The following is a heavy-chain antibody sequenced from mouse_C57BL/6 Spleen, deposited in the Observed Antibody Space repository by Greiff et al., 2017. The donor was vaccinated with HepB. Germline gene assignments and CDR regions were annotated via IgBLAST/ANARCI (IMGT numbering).Heavy chain of an antibody. CDR1: GYAFSSSW. CDR3: ARSPRHYYAMDY. Sequence: VKLMESGPELVKPGASVKISCKASGYAFSSSWMNWVKQRPGKGLEWIGRIYPGDGDTNYNGKFKGKATLTVDKSSSTAYMQLSSLTSEDSAVYFCARSPRHYYAMDYWGQGTSVTVSS. J-gene: IGHJ4*01. V-gene: IGHV1-82*01. CDR2: IYPGDGDT.